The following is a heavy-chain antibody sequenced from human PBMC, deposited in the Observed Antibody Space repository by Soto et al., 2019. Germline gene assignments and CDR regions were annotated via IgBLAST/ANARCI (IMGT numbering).Heavy chain of an antibody. J-gene: IGHJ3*02. CDR2: MNPNSGNT. D-gene: IGHD4-17*01. V-gene: IGHV1-8*01. Sequence: QVQLVQSGAEVKKPGASVKVSCKASGYTFTSYDINWVRQATGQGLEWMGWMNPNSGNTGYAQKFQGRVTMTRNTSISTAYMELSSLRSEDTAVYYCARGRGTTTVTNWDAFDIWGQGTMGPGSS. CDR1: GYTFTSYD. CDR3: ARGRGTTTVTNWDAFDI.